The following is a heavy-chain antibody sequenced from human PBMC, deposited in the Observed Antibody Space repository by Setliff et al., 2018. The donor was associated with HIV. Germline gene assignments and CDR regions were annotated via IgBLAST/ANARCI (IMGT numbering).Heavy chain of an antibody. CDR3: ARDFRSKRGGYVDV. CDR2: INPKSGDT. CDR1: GYTLTGYY. Sequence: ASVKVSCKASGYTLTGYYMHWVRQAPGQGLEWMGWINPKSGDTTYAQNFQGRVTMTRDTSINTAYMELSRLRSDDTAVYYCARDFRSKRGGYVDVWGKGITVTVSS. V-gene: IGHV1-2*02. J-gene: IGHJ6*03. D-gene: IGHD6-25*01.